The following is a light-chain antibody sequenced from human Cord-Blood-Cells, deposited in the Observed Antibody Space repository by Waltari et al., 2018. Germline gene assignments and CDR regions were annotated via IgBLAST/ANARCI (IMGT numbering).Light chain of an antibody. V-gene: IGKV3D-7*01. CDR1: QSVSSSY. Sequence: EIVMTQSPATLSLSPGERATLSCRARQSVSSSYLSWYQQKPGQAPRLLIYGASTRATGIPARFSGSGSGTDFTLTISSLQPEDFAVYYCQQDYNFPITFGQGTRLEIK. CDR2: GAS. J-gene: IGKJ5*01. CDR3: QQDYNFPIT.